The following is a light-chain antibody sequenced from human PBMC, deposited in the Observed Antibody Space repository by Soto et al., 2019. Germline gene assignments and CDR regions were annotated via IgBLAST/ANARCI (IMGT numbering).Light chain of an antibody. CDR3: QQYSSSPWT. V-gene: IGKV3-20*01. J-gene: IGKJ1*01. Sequence: ETVLTQSPGTLSLSPGERATLSCRASQNIRSNYLAWYRQTPGQAPRLLIYGASNRATGIADRVSGSGSGTDFTLIISRLEPEDFALYYCQQYSSSPWTFGQGTKVEIK. CDR1: QNIRSNY. CDR2: GAS.